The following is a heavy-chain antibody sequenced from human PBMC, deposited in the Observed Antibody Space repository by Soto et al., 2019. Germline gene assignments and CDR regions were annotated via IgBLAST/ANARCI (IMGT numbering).Heavy chain of an antibody. J-gene: IGHJ3*02. CDR3: ARGSYGSFFDAFDI. Sequence: QVQLQESGPGLVKPSQTLSLTCTVSGGSISSGGYYWSWIRQHPGKGLEWIGYIYYSGSTYYNPSLKSRVTISVDTSKNQFSLQLSSVTAADTAVYYCARGSYGSFFDAFDIWGQGTMVTVSS. D-gene: IGHD5-18*01. V-gene: IGHV4-31*03. CDR2: IYYSGST. CDR1: GGSISSGGYY.